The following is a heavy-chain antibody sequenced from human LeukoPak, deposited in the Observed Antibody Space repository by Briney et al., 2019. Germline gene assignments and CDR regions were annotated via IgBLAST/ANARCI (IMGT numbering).Heavy chain of an antibody. CDR1: GFTFDDYG. Sequence: GGSLRLSCAASGFTFDDYGMSWVRQAPGKGLGWVSGINWNGGSTGYADSVKGRFTISRDNAKNSLYLQMNSLRAEDTALYYCARAAYSGYVGYYYYYMDVWGKGTTVTVSS. CDR2: INWNGGST. V-gene: IGHV3-20*04. CDR3: ARAAYSGYVGYYYYYMDV. D-gene: IGHD5-12*01. J-gene: IGHJ6*03.